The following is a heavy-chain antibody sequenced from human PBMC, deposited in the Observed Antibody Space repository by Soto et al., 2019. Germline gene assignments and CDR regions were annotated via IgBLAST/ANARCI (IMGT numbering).Heavy chain of an antibody. CDR1: GGSVSCYY. D-gene: IGHD3-3*01. J-gene: IGHJ5*02. Sequence: SEELSLSSDDYGGSVSCYYWRRIRQPPGKGLEWIGEINDSGSTNYNPSLKSRVTISVDTSKHQYSLKLSSVMAADTAVYYCARGRSRMLDFWSGSPASAGGFDPWGQGTPATVSS. CDR3: ARGRSRMLDFWSGSPASAGGFDP. CDR2: INDSGST. V-gene: IGHV4-34*01.